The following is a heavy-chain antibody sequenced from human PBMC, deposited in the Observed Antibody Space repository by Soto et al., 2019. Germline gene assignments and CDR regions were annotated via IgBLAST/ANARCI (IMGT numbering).Heavy chain of an antibody. D-gene: IGHD1-26*01. CDR3: ARSGSYGAFDI. Sequence: PSETLSLTCAVYGGSFSGYYWSWTRQPPGKGLEWIGEINHSGSTNYNPSLKSRVTISVDTSKNQFSLKLSSVTAADTAVYYCARSGSYGAFDIWGQGTMVTVSS. J-gene: IGHJ3*02. V-gene: IGHV4-34*01. CDR1: GGSFSGYY. CDR2: INHSGST.